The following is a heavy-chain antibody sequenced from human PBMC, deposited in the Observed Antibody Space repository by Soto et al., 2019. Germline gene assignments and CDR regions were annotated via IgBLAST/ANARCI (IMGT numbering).Heavy chain of an antibody. D-gene: IGHD3-22*01. Sequence: SETLSLTCTVSGGSISSYYWSWIRQPPGKGLEWIGYIYYSGSTNYNPSLKSRVTISVDTSKNQFSLKLSSVTAADTAVYYCGSTLNYYDSSGSPWWLWFDPWGQGTLVTVSS. CDR2: IYYSGST. V-gene: IGHV4-59*08. CDR1: GGSISSYY. CDR3: GSTLNYYDSSGSPWWLWFDP. J-gene: IGHJ5*02.